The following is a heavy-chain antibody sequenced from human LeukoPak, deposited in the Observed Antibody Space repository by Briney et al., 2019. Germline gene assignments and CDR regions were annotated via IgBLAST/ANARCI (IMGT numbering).Heavy chain of an antibody. CDR3: AKGLSSGWNLKGSDY. J-gene: IGHJ4*02. V-gene: IGHV3-23*01. Sequence: PGGSLRLSCAASGFTFSSYAMTWVRQAPGKGLEWVSSISNSRGTTYYADSVKGRFTISRDNSRDNSKNTVYLQMNSLSAEDTAVYYCAKGLSSGWNLKGSDYWGQGTLVTVSS. CDR2: ISNSRGTT. D-gene: IGHD6-19*01. CDR1: GFTFSSYA.